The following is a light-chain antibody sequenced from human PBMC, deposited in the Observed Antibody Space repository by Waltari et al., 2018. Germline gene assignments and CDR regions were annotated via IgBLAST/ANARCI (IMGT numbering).Light chain of an antibody. CDR3: QSYDSSLSGVV. V-gene: IGLV1-40*01. J-gene: IGLJ2*01. CDR2: GNS. CDR1: TPNTGPGYD. Sequence: QPVLTHPPSVPGPPGQGVTIPCTGTTPNTGPGYDLHWYKQLPGTAPKLLIYGNSNRPSGVPDRFSGSKSGTSASLAITGLQAEDEADYYCQSYDSSLSGVVFGGGTKLTVL.